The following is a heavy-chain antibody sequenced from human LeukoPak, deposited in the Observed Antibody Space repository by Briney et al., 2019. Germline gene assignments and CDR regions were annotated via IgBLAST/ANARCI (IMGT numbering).Heavy chain of an antibody. V-gene: IGHV4-4*07. Sequence: NPSETLSLTCTVSGGSISSYYWSWIRQPAGKGLDWIGRIYTSGSTNYNPSLNSRVTMSLNTSKNQFSQKLSSVTAADTAVYYCARDQGPFDYWGQGTLVTVSS. CDR3: ARDQGPFDY. J-gene: IGHJ4*02. CDR2: IYTSGST. CDR1: GGSISSYY.